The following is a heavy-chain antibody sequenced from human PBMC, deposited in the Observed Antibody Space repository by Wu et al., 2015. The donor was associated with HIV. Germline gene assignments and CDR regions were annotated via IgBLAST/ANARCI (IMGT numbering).Heavy chain of an antibody. J-gene: IGHJ4*02. CDR3: ARQVGEVGYYDSSGYSY. V-gene: IGHV1-2*02. D-gene: IGHD3-22*01. CDR1: QYTFSDYY. CDR2: INPNSGGT. Sequence: QVQLVQSGPEIKRPRTSVKVSCRSRQYTFSDYYIHWVRQAPGQGLEWMGWINPNSGGTNYAQKFQGRVTMTRDTSISTAYMELSRLRSDDTAVYYCARQVGEVGYYDSSGYSYWGQGTLVTVSS.